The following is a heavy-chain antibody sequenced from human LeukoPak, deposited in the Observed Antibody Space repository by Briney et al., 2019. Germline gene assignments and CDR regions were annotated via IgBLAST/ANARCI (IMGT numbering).Heavy chain of an antibody. Sequence: GESLKISCKGSGYSFSNSYIAWVRQQPGKGLEWMGKIFPGDSDTRHSPSFQGQVTISVDRSSTTSYPQWSSLKASDTAIYYCAKQENNWNPGYFDYWGQGTLVTVSS. CDR2: IFPGDSDT. D-gene: IGHD1-1*01. CDR1: GYSFSNSY. V-gene: IGHV5-51*01. CDR3: AKQENNWNPGYFDY. J-gene: IGHJ4*02.